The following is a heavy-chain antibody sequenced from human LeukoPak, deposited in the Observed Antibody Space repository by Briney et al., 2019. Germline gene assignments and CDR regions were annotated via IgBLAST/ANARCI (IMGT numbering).Heavy chain of an antibody. D-gene: IGHD5-12*01. CDR2: LNADGNSI. Sequence: GGSLRLSCAASGFTFSNYWMHWVRQAPGKGLVWVSRLNADGNSITYADSVRGRFTISRDNAKNTVHLQMNSLRVEDTAIYFCAGAYSAYDPFDYWGQGILVTVSS. CDR3: AGAYSAYDPFDY. V-gene: IGHV3-74*01. CDR1: GFTFSNYW. J-gene: IGHJ4*02.